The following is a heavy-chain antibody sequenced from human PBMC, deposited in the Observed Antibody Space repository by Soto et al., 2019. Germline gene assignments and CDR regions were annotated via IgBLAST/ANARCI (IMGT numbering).Heavy chain of an antibody. CDR1: GGSISSGGYY. CDR2: IYYSGST. CDR3: ASYEYSSSAPRFGY. D-gene: IGHD6-6*01. V-gene: IGHV4-31*03. Sequence: SETLSLTCTVSGGSISSGGYYWSWIRQHPGKGLEWIGYIYYSGSTYYNPSLKSRVTISVDTSKNQFSLKLSSVTAADTAVYYCASYEYSSSAPRFGYWGQGTLVTVSS. J-gene: IGHJ4*02.